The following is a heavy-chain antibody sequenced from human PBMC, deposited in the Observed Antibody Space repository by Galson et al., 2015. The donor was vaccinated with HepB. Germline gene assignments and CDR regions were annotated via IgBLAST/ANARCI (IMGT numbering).Heavy chain of an antibody. V-gene: IGHV1-69*13. D-gene: IGHD6-6*01. CDR1: GGTFSSYA. J-gene: IGHJ5*02. CDR3: ARIVPEYSSSSDPGWFDP. Sequence: SVKVSCKASGGTFSSYAISWVRQAPGQGLEWMGGIIPIFGTANYAQKFQGRVTITADESTSTAYMELSSLRSEDTAVYYCARIVPEYSSSSDPGWFDPWGQGTLVTVSS. CDR2: IIPIFGTA.